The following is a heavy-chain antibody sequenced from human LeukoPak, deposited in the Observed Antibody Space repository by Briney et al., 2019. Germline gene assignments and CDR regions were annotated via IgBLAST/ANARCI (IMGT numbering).Heavy chain of an antibody. CDR2: ISSSGSTI. CDR3: ASLPDALDY. V-gene: IGHV3-48*03. CDR1: GFTFSSYE. Sequence: GGSLRLSCAASGFTFSSYEMNWVRQAPGEGLEWVSYISSSGSTIYYADSVKGRFTISRDNAKNSLYLQMNSLRAEDTAVYYCASLPDALDYWGQGTLVTVSS. J-gene: IGHJ4*02.